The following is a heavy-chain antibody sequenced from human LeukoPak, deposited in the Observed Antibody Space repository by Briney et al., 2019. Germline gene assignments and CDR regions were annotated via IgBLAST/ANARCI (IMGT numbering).Heavy chain of an antibody. CDR1: GFTFSSYG. Sequence: GGSLRLSCAASGFTFSSYGMHWVRQAPGKGLEWVAVIWYDGSNKYYADSVKGRFTISRDNSKNTLYLQMNSLRAEDTAVYYCARSTSGYGDYGFDYWGQGTLVTVSS. D-gene: IGHD4-17*01. CDR3: ARSTSGYGDYGFDY. CDR2: IWYDGSNK. V-gene: IGHV3-33*01. J-gene: IGHJ4*02.